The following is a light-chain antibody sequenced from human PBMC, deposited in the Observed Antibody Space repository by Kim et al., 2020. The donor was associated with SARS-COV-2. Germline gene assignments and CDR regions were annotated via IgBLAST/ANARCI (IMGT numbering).Light chain of an antibody. CDR2: DVS. J-gene: IGLJ1*01. CDR1: SSDVGGYNY. Sequence: QSALTQPRSVSGSRGQSVTISCTGTSSDVGGYNYVSWYQQHPGKAPKLMIYDVSKRPSGVPDRFSGSKSGNTASLTISGLQAEDEDDYYCCSYAGRYTYVFGTGTKVTVL. CDR3: CSYAGRYTYV. V-gene: IGLV2-11*01.